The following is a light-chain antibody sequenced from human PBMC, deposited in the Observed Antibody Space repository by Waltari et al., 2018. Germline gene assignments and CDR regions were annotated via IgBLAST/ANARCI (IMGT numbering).Light chain of an antibody. J-gene: IGKJ1*01. CDR1: QSVRNN. CDR2: GAS. CDR3: QQYNNWPPWT. V-gene: IGKV3-15*01. Sequence: EIVMTQSPATLSVSPGARATLSCSASQSVRNNLAWYQQRPGQAPRLCIYGASTRATGSPARFSGSGSGTELTLTISSMQSEYFAVYYCQQYNNWPPWTFGQGTKVEIK.